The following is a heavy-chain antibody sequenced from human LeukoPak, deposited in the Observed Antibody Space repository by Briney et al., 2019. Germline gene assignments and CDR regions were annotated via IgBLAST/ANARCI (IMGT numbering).Heavy chain of an antibody. J-gene: IGHJ4*02. CDR3: ATHPERITMVRGVIITDY. CDR1: GFTFSSDG. CDR2: IPYDGSNK. Sequence: GGPLRLSCAASGFTFSSDGRHWVRQAPGKGLEWVAVIPYDGSNKYNADSVKGRSTISRDNSKNTLYLQMNSLRAEDTAVYYCATHPERITMVRGVIITDYWGQGTLVTVSS. V-gene: IGHV3-30*03. D-gene: IGHD3-10*01.